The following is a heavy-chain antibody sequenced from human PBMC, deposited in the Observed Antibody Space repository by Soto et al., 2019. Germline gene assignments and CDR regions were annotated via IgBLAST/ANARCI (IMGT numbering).Heavy chain of an antibody. V-gene: IGHV1-69*13. D-gene: IGHD3-3*01. CDR2: IIPVFSAT. Sequence: SVKVSCKASGATFNNPPASRLPHPPGQGLEWMGGIIPVFSATHYAQNFQGRVTISANESTKTVYLDLSSLRSDDTAVYFCASSTVFGVIAITSKPWFDPWGQGNLVTVSS. CDR3: ASSTVFGVIAITSKPWFDP. CDR1: GATFNNPP. J-gene: IGHJ5*02.